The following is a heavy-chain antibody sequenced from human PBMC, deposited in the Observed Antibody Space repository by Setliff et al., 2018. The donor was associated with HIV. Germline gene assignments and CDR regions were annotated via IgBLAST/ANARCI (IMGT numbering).Heavy chain of an antibody. CDR2: IYYSGST. CDR1: GGSISSSSYY. D-gene: IGHD6-6*01. Sequence: SETLSLTCAVSGGSISSSSYYWGWIRQPPGKGLEWIGTIYYSGSTYSNPSLKSRVTMSVDTSKNQFSLKLISVTAADTAVYYCARREYSSSSPPFDYWGQGTLVTGSS. J-gene: IGHJ4*02. CDR3: ARREYSSSSPPFDY. V-gene: IGHV4-39*01.